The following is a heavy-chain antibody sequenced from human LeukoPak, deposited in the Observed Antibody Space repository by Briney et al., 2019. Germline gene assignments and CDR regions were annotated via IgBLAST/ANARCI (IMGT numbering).Heavy chain of an antibody. CDR2: INAGNGNT. CDR1: GYTFTSYA. Sequence: ASVKVSYKASGYTFTSYAMHWVRQAPGQRLEWMGWINAGNGNTKYSQKFQGRVTITRDTSASTAYMELRNLISDDTAVYYCARFGPYYFDYWGQGTLVTVSS. CDR3: ARFGPYYFDY. J-gene: IGHJ4*02. V-gene: IGHV1-3*01. D-gene: IGHD3-10*01.